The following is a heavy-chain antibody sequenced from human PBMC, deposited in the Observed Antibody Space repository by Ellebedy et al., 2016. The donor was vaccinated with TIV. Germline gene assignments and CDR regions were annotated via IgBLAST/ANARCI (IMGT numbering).Heavy chain of an antibody. CDR2: IYYSGST. CDR3: ARLITMVRGAIDY. Sequence: SETLSLTXTVSGGSISSGDYYWSWIRQPPGKGLEWIGYIYYSGSTYYNPSLKSRVTISVDTSKNQFSLKLSSVTAADTAVYYCARLITMVRGAIDYWGQGTLVTVSS. V-gene: IGHV4-30-4*01. J-gene: IGHJ4*02. CDR1: GGSISSGDYY. D-gene: IGHD3-10*01.